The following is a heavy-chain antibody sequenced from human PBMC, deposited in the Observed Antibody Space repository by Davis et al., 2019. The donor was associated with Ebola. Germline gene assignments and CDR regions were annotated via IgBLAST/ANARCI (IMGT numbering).Heavy chain of an antibody. CDR3: ARDDYPRVVYFQH. Sequence: PGGSLRLSCTVSGGSISSSRYYWGWIRQPPGKGLEWLGNIHYTGNAYYSPSVKSRLTISVDTSKSLFSLKLTSVTAADTAVYYCARDDYPRVVYFQHWGQGTLVTVSS. V-gene: IGHV4-39*02. J-gene: IGHJ1*01. CDR1: GGSISSSRYY. CDR2: IHYTGNA. D-gene: IGHD2-15*01.